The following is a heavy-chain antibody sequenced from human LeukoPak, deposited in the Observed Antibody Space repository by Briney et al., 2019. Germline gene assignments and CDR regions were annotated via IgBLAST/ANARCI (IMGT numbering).Heavy chain of an antibody. CDR3: ARDPNPWFETNWYFDL. CDR1: GGSISSGSYY. Sequence: PSETLSLTCTVSGGSISSGSYYWSWIRQPAGKGLEWIGRIYTSGSTNYNPSLKSRVTISVDTSKNQFSLKLSSVTAADTAVYYCARDPNPWFETNWYFDLWGRGTLVTVSS. V-gene: IGHV4-61*02. D-gene: IGHD3-10*01. CDR2: IYTSGST. J-gene: IGHJ2*01.